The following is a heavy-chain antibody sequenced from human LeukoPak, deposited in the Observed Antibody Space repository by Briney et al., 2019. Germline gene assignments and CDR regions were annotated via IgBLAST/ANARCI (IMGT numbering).Heavy chain of an antibody. D-gene: IGHD1-14*01. CDR2: ISAYNGNT. V-gene: IGHV1-18*01. CDR3: ASTGHY. Sequence: GASVQGSCKASGYTFTSAGITWVRHAPVQGLEWIGWISAYNGNTNYAQKLQGRVTMTTDTSTSTAYMELRSLRSDDTAVYYCASTGHYWGQGTLVTVSS. J-gene: IGHJ4*02. CDR1: GYTFTSAG.